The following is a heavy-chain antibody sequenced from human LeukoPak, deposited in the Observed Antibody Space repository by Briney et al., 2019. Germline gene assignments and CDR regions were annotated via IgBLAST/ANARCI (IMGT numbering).Heavy chain of an antibody. CDR1: GFTFSSYS. CDR3: ARGITMVRGVMNY. Sequence: GGSLTLSCAASGFTFSSYSMNWVRQAPGKGLEWVSYISSSSSTIYYADSVKGRFTISRDNAKNSLYLQMNSLRAEDTAVYYCARGITMVRGVMNYWGQGTLVTVSS. CDR2: ISSSSSTI. V-gene: IGHV3-48*01. D-gene: IGHD3-10*01. J-gene: IGHJ4*02.